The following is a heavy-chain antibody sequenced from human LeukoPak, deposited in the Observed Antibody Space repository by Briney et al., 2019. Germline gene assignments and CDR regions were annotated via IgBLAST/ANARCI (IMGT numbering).Heavy chain of an antibody. D-gene: IGHD2-8*01. V-gene: IGHV3-21*01. CDR2: ISSSSSYI. CDR1: GFTFSSYS. Sequence: IPGGSLRLSCAAPGFTFSSYSMSWVRQAPGKGLEWVSSISSSSSYIYYADSVKGRFTISRDNAKNSLYLQMNSLRAEDTAVYYCARDVYLAFDIWGQGTMVTVSS. CDR3: ARDVYLAFDI. J-gene: IGHJ3*02.